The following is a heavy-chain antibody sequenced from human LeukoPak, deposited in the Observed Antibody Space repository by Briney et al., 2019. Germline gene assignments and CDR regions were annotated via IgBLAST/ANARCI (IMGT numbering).Heavy chain of an antibody. D-gene: IGHD3-10*01. V-gene: IGHV3-9*01. CDR3: AKSPKAMARGVSNFDY. Sequence: GGSLRLSCAASGFTFDDYAMHWVRQAPGKGLEWVSGISWNSGSIGYADSVKGRFTISRDNAKNSLYLQMNSLRAEDTALYYCAKSPKAMARGVSNFDYWGQGTLVTVSS. CDR2: ISWNSGSI. CDR1: GFTFDDYA. J-gene: IGHJ4*02.